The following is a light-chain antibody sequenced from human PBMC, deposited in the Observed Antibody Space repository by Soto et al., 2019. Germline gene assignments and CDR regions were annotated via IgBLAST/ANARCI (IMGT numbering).Light chain of an antibody. CDR1: QSLSNSE. Sequence: RAPLSCSASQSLSNSELAWYQQKPGQAPSLLIYGASSRATGIPDRFSGSGSGTDFTLTISRLEPEDFAVYYCQQYNNWPTFGQGTKVDI. V-gene: IGKV3-20*01. CDR3: QQYNNWPT. J-gene: IGKJ1*01. CDR2: GAS.